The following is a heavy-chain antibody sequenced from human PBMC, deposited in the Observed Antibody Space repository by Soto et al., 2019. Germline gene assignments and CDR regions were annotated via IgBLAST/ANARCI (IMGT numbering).Heavy chain of an antibody. CDR3: ARDPGDGDYEGYYYYGMDV. CDR2: IYHSGST. D-gene: IGHD4-17*01. V-gene: IGHV4-4*02. Sequence: QVQLQESGPGLVKPSGTLSLTCAVSGGSISSSNWWSWVRQPPGKGLEWIGEIYHSGSTNYNPSLKSRVTISLDKSKQQFDLKLSSVTAADTAVYYCARDPGDGDYEGYYYYGMDVWGQGTTVTVSS. CDR1: GGSISSSNW. J-gene: IGHJ6*02.